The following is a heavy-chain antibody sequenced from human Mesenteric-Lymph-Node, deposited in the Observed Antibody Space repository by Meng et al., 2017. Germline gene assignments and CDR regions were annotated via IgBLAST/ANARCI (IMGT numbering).Heavy chain of an antibody. CDR2: MYFSGST. V-gene: IGHV4-61*01. Sequence: QVQLHGSGPGLVGPSETLSLTFSISGGSVISGSYDWSWIRQPPGKRLEWIGYMYFSGSTNYNPSLKSRVTISVDTSKEQFSLKLSSVTAADTAVYYCARGHYDGYFDSWGQGTLVTVSS. CDR3: ARGHYDGYFDS. D-gene: IGHD3-22*01. J-gene: IGHJ4*02. CDR1: GGSVISGSYD.